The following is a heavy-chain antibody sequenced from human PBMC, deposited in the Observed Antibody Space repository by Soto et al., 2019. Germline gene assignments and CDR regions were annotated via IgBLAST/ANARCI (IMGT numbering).Heavy chain of an antibody. CDR2: IYSGGST. CDR1: GFTVSSNY. V-gene: IGHV3-66*01. J-gene: IGHJ4*02. Sequence: EVQLVESGGGVVQPGGSLRLSCAASGFTVSSNYMSWVRQAPGKGLEWVSVIYSGGSTYYADSVKGRFTISRDNSKNTLYLQMNSLRAEDTAVYYCARGYRGYDWFDYWGQGTLVTVSS. CDR3: ARGYRGYDWFDY. D-gene: IGHD5-12*01.